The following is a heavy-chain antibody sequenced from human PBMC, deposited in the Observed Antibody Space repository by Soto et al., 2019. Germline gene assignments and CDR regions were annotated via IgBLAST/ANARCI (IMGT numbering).Heavy chain of an antibody. CDR3: AREYGDYYERAYFDY. D-gene: IGHD4-17*01. Sequence: GGSLRLSCAASGFTFSSYSMNWVRQAPGKGLEWVSYISSSSSTIYYADSVKGRFTISRDNAKNSLYLQMNSLRAEDTAVYYCAREYGDYYERAYFDYWGQGTLVTVSS. V-gene: IGHV3-48*01. J-gene: IGHJ4*02. CDR1: GFTFSSYS. CDR2: ISSSSSTI.